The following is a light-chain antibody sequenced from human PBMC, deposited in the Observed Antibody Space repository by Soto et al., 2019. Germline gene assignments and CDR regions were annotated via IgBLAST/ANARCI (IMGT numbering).Light chain of an antibody. Sequence: EIVMTQSPATLSVSPGERATLSCRASHSVASNVAWYQQKPGQGPRLLIHGASTRAVGVPARFSGSGSGTDFTLTISSLQSEDFAVYYCQQYHNWPPQYTFGQGTKLQIK. CDR2: GAS. V-gene: IGKV3-15*01. CDR3: QQYHNWPPQYT. J-gene: IGKJ2*01. CDR1: HSVASN.